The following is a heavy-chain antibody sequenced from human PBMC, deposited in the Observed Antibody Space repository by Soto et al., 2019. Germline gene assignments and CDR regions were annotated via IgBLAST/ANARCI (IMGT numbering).Heavy chain of an antibody. CDR2: IRSKANSYAT. CDR1: GFTFSGSA. V-gene: IGHV3-73*01. CDR3: TRSYDFGVVTNYYYYGMDV. J-gene: IGHJ6*02. D-gene: IGHD3-3*01. Sequence: PGGSLRLSCAASGFTFSGSAMHWVRQASGKGLEWVGRIRSKANSYATAYAASVKGRFTISRDDSKNTAYLQMNSLKTEDTAVYYCTRSYDFGVVTNYYYYGMDVWCQGTTVTV.